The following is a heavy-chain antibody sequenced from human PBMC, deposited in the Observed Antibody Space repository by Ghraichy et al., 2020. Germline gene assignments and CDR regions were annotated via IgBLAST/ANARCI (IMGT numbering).Heavy chain of an antibody. D-gene: IGHD2-2*01. CDR3: ARLGYCSSITCKGLDY. V-gene: IGHV3-72*01. CDR1: GLTFSDSY. J-gene: IGHJ4*02. CDR2: IRNKANSYTT. Sequence: GGSLRLSCTASGLTFSDSYMDWVRQAPGKGLEWVGRIRNKANSYTTEYAASVKGRFTISRDDSKNSLYLQMNSLETEDTAVYYCARLGYCSSITCKGLDYWRRGTLGTVSS.